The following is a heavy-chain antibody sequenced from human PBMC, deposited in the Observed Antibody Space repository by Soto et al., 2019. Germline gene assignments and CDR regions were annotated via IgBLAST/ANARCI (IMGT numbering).Heavy chain of an antibody. V-gene: IGHV3-9*01. CDR1: GFTFDDYA. CDR3: AKGGIAAAGTSGWFDP. J-gene: IGHJ5*02. Sequence: EVQLVESGGGLVQPGRSLRLSCAASGFTFDDYAMHWVRQAPGKGLEWVSGISWNSGSIGYADSVKGRFTISRDNAKNSLYLQMTSLRAEDTALYYCAKGGIAAAGTSGWFDPWGQGTLVTVSS. CDR2: ISWNSGSI. D-gene: IGHD6-13*01.